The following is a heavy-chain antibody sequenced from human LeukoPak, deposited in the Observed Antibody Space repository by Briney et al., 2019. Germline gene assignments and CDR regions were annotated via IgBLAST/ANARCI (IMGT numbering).Heavy chain of an antibody. D-gene: IGHD3-3*01. CDR2: IYYSGST. J-gene: IGHJ5*02. Sequence: KTSETLSLXCTVSGGSISSYYWSWIRQPPGKGLESIGYIYYSGSTNSNPSLKSRVTISVDTSKNQFSLKLSSVTAADTAVYYCARELGDFWSGYYTGNGWFDPWGQGTLVTVSS. CDR1: GGSISSYY. V-gene: IGHV4-59*01. CDR3: ARELGDFWSGYYTGNGWFDP.